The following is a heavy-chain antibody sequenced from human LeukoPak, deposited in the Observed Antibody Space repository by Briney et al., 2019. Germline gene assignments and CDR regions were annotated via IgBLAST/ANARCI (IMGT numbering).Heavy chain of an antibody. CDR2: ISYDGSNK. J-gene: IGHJ4*02. CDR1: GFTFSSYG. CDR3: ARLPGIAVAEVDY. Sequence: GGSLRLSCAASGFTFSSYGMHWVRQAPGKGLEWVAVISYDGSNKYYADSVKGRFTISRDNSKNTLYLQMNSLRAEDTAVYYCARLPGIAVAEVDYWGQGTLVTVSS. V-gene: IGHV3-30*03. D-gene: IGHD6-19*01.